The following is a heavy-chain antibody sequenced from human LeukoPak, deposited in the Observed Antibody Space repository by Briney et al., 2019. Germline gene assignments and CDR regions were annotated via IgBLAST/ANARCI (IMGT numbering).Heavy chain of an antibody. Sequence: GESLKISCKGSGYSFTSYWISWVRQMPGKGMEWMGRIDPSDSYTNYSPSFQGHVTISADKSISTAYLQWSSLKASDTAMYYCARRSYSGYEGDYFDYWGQGTLVTVSS. J-gene: IGHJ4*02. CDR2: IDPSDSYT. CDR1: GYSFTSYW. D-gene: IGHD5-12*01. CDR3: ARRSYSGYEGDYFDY. V-gene: IGHV5-10-1*01.